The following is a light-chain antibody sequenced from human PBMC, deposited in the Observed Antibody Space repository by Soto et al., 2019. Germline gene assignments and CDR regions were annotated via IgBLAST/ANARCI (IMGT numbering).Light chain of an antibody. CDR1: SSDVGTYNY. CDR3: SSYAGSNNYVL. Sequence: QSALTQPPSASGSPGQSVTISCTGTSSDVGTYNYVSWYQQHPGKAPKLIIYEVNKRPSGVPDRFSGSKSGNTASLTVSGLQTEDEADYYCSSYAGSNNYVLFGGGTKVTVL. CDR2: EVN. J-gene: IGLJ2*01. V-gene: IGLV2-8*01.